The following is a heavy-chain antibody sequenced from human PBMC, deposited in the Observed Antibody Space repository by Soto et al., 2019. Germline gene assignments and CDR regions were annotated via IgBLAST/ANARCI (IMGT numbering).Heavy chain of an antibody. CDR1: GGSISSSSYY. V-gene: IGHV4-39*01. CDR3: ARNQLGFHY. CDR2: IYYSGST. D-gene: IGHD7-27*01. J-gene: IGHJ4*02. Sequence: SETLSLTCTVSGGSISSSSYYWGWIRQPPGKGLEWIGSIYYSGSTYYNPSLKSRVTISVDTSKNQFSLKLSSVTAADTAVYYCARNQLGFHYWGQGTLVTVSS.